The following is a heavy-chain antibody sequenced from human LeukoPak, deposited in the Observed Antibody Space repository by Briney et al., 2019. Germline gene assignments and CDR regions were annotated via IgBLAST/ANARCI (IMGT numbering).Heavy chain of an antibody. CDR3: AREYSSSFSQGAFDY. CDR2: NYYSGST. V-gene: IGHV4-39*02. J-gene: IGHJ4*02. CDR1: GGSISSSSYY. Sequence: SETLSFTCTVSGGSISSSSYYWGWIRQPPGKGLEWIGSNYYSGSTYYNPSLKSRVTISVDTSKNQFSLKLSSLTAADTAVYYCAREYSSSFSQGAFDYWGQGTLVTVSS. D-gene: IGHD6-6*01.